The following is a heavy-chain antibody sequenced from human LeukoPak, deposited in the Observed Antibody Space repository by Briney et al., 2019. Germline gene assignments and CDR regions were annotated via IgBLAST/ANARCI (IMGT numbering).Heavy chain of an antibody. V-gene: IGHV1-69*04. D-gene: IGHD6-19*01. CDR1: GGTFSSYT. J-gene: IGHJ4*02. CDR2: IILILGIA. CDR3: ARDPGYSSGWYPFDY. Sequence: SVKVSCKASGGTFSSYTISWVRQAPGQGLEWMGRIILILGIANYAQKFQGRVTITADKSTSTAYMELSSLRSEDTAVYYCARDPGYSSGWYPFDYWGQGTLVTVSS.